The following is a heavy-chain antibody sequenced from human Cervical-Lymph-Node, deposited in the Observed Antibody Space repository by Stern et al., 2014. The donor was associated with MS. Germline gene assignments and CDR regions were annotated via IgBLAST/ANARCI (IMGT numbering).Heavy chain of an antibody. CDR1: GYTFTHYA. CDR2: FNTGNGKT. CDR3: ARSSFDP. J-gene: IGHJ5*02. Sequence: QVQLVESGAEVRKPGASVKVSCKASGYTFTHYAMHWVRQAPGQGLEWMGWFNTGNGKTKFSQNFQGRVTFTGDTLASTAYMEVSNLRFEDTAVYYCARSSFDPWGQGTLVTVSS. V-gene: IGHV1-3*04.